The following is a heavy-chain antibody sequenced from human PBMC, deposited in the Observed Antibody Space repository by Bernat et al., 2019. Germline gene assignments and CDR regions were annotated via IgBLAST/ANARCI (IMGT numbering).Heavy chain of an antibody. CDR2: IIPIFVTA. D-gene: IGHD3-3*01. V-gene: IGHV1-69*01. Sequence: QVQLVQSGAEVKKPGSSVKVSCKASGGTFSSYAISWVRQAPGQGLDWMGGIIPIFVTANYAQKFQGRVTITADESTSTAYMELSSLRSEDTAVYYCARALYDFWSGYYTGWFDPWGQGTLVTVSS. J-gene: IGHJ5*02. CDR1: GGTFSSYA. CDR3: ARALYDFWSGYYTGWFDP.